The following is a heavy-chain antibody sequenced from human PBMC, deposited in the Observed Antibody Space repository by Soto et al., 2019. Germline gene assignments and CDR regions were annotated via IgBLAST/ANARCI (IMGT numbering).Heavy chain of an antibody. Sequence: QVQLQQWGAGLLKPSETLSLTCAVYGGSFSGYYWTWIRQPPGTGLEWSGEINHSGSTNYNPSRKSRDTISVDTSKNQFSLKLTSVTAADTAVYYCARDKSTGLFDYWGQGTLVTVSS. V-gene: IGHV4-34*01. CDR2: INHSGST. J-gene: IGHJ4*02. D-gene: IGHD2-8*02. CDR3: ARDKSTGLFDY. CDR1: GGSFSGYY.